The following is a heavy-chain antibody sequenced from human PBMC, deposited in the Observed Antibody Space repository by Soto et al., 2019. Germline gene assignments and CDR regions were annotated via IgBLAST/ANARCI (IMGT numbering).Heavy chain of an antibody. CDR1: AFSFSTSW. D-gene: IGHD3-3*01. V-gene: IGHV3-74*01. J-gene: IGHJ6*02. CDR2: INPDGRTI. Sequence: PGGSLRLSCAASAFSFSTSWMHWVRQAPGEGLVWVSRINPDGRTINYADSVKGRFTISRDNAKNTLYLQMNILRVEDTAVYFCAKEMGYDFWSGYFGLGMDVWGQGTTVTVSS. CDR3: AKEMGYDFWSGYFGLGMDV.